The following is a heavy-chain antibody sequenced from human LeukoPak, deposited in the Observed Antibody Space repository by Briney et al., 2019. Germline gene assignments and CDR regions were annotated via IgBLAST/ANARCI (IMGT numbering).Heavy chain of an antibody. CDR1: GFAFSSYA. J-gene: IGHJ5*02. CDR3: ASSKYGSGSHNWFDP. V-gene: IGHV3-53*01. Sequence: GGSLRLSCAASGFAFSSYAMTWVRQAPGKGLEWVSVIHSGGGTYYADSVRGRFTISRDNSKNTLYLQMSSLRAEDTAVYYCASSKYGSGSHNWFDPWGQGTLVTVSS. D-gene: IGHD3-10*01. CDR2: IHSGGGT.